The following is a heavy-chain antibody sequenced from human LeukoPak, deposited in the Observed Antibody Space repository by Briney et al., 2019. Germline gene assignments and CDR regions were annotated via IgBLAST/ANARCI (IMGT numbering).Heavy chain of an antibody. CDR1: GYTFTSYA. CDR2: INAGNGNT. J-gene: IGHJ5*02. D-gene: IGHD2-15*01. V-gene: IGHV1-3*01. Sequence: ASVKVSCKASGYTFTSYAMHWVRQAPGQRLEWMGWINAGNGNTKYSQKFQGRVTITRDTSASTAYMELSSLRSEDTAVYYCARDLGYCSGGSGPRGSDPWGQGTLVTVSS. CDR3: ARDLGYCSGGSGPRGSDP.